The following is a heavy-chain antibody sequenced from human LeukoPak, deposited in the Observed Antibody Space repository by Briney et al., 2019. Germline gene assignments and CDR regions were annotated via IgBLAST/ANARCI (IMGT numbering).Heavy chain of an antibody. D-gene: IGHD3-10*01. CDR2: ISYDGSNK. CDR3: ARERTAYFGSGSYPGD. V-gene: IGHV3-30-3*01. CDR1: GFTFSNYA. J-gene: IGHJ4*02. Sequence: GGSLRLSCAASGFTFSNYAMHWVRQAPGKGLEWVALISYDGSNKYYADSVKGRLTISRDNSKNTLYLQINSLRAEDTAVYYCARERTAYFGSGSYPGDWGQGTLVTVSS.